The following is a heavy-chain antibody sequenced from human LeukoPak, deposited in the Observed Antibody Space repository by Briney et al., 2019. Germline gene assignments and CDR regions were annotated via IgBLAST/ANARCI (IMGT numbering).Heavy chain of an antibody. D-gene: IGHD6-19*01. CDR3: VRDPKSAVAADWFDP. Sequence: MASETLSLTCTVSGDSISSSTYYWGWIRQPPGKGLEWIGSIYYNGRTYYSPSLKSRVTISIDTSNQFSLRLDSMTAADTAVYYCVRDPKSAVAADWFDPWGQGTLVTVSS. V-gene: IGHV4-39*07. CDR1: GDSISSSTYY. J-gene: IGHJ5*02. CDR2: IYYNGRT.